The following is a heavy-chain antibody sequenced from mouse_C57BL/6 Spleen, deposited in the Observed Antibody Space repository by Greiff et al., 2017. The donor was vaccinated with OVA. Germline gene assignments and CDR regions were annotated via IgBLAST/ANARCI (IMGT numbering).Heavy chain of an antibody. Sequence: QVQLKQSGPGLVQPSQSLSITCTVSGFSLTRYGVHWVRQSPGKGLEWLGVIWSGGSTDYNAAFISRLSISKDNSKSQVFFKMNSLQADDTAIYYCARGGYDGWGGAMDYWGQGTSVTVSS. V-gene: IGHV2-2*01. D-gene: IGHD2-3*01. J-gene: IGHJ4*01. CDR2: IWSGGST. CDR1: GFSLTRYG. CDR3: ARGGYDGWGGAMDY.